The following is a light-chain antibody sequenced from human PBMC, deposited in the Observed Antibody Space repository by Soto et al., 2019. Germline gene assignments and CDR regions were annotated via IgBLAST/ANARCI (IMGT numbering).Light chain of an antibody. V-gene: IGKV3-20*01. J-gene: IGKJ2*01. CDR2: GAS. CDR3: QQYGSSPYT. CDR1: QSVSSSY. Sequence: EIVLTQSPGTLSLSPGERATLSCRASQSVSSSYLAWYQQKPGQAPRLLIYGASSRATGIPDRFSGSGSGTDFTLTIGRLEPEGFAVYYCQQYGSSPYTFGQGTKLEIK.